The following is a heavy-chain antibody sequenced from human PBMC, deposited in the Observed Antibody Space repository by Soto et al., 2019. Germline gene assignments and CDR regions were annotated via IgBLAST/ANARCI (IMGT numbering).Heavy chain of an antibody. D-gene: IGHD6-19*01. CDR2: IWYDGSNK. CDR1: GFTFSSYG. J-gene: IGHJ4*02. Sequence: GGSLRLSCAASGFTFSSYGMHWVRQAPGKGLEWVAVIWYDGSNKYYADSVKGRFTISRDNSKNTLYLQMNSLRAEDTAVYYCARDLRVYSSGWYRTGLGYWGQGTLVTVSS. V-gene: IGHV3-33*01. CDR3: ARDLRVYSSGWYRTGLGY.